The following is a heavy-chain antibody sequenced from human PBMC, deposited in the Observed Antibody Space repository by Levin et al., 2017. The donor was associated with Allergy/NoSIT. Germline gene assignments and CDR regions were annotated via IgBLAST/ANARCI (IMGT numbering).Heavy chain of an antibody. V-gene: IGHV6-1*01. CDR3: ASESSSCHKGWCGAFDI. J-gene: IGHJ3*02. CDR2: TYYRSKWSN. Sequence: PSETLSLTCAISGDSVSSNSAAWNWIRQSPSRGLEWLGRTYYRSKWSNDYAVSVESRIIINPDTSKNQFSLQLNSVTPEDTAVYYCASESSSCHKGWCGAFDIWGQGTMVTVSS. D-gene: IGHD2-2*01. CDR1: GDSVSSNSAA.